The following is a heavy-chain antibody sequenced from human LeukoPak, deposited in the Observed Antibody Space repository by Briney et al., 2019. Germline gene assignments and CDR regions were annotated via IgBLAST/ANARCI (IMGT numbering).Heavy chain of an antibody. CDR1: GFTFSSYA. V-gene: IGHV3-23*01. J-gene: IGHJ4*02. D-gene: IGHD5-18*01. Sequence: GGSLRLSCAASGFTFSSYAMSWVRQAPGKGLEWVSAISGSGGSTYYADSVKGRFTISRDNSKNTLYLQMNSLRAEDTAVYYCAKDHYGRSYGLELWYWGQGTLVTVSS. CDR2: ISGSGGST. CDR3: AKDHYGRSYGLELWY.